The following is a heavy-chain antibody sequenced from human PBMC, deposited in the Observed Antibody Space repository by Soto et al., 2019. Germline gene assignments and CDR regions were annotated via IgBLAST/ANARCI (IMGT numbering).Heavy chain of an antibody. D-gene: IGHD4-17*01. V-gene: IGHV1-18*01. CDR2: ISAYNGNT. Sequence: QVQLVQSGAEVKKPGASVKVSCKASGYTFTSYGISWVRQAPGQGLEWMGWISAYNGNTNYAQKLQGRVTMTTDTSTRTDYMELRSLRSDDTAVYYCARGFDYGGNSWYAFDIWGQGTMVTVSS. CDR1: GYTFTSYG. CDR3: ARGFDYGGNSWYAFDI. J-gene: IGHJ3*02.